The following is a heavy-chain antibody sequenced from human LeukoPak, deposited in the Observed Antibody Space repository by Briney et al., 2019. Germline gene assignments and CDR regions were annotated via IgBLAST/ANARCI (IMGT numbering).Heavy chain of an antibody. J-gene: IGHJ4*02. V-gene: IGHV3-30*03. CDR3: ARDSYSSSWYYFDY. D-gene: IGHD6-13*01. CDR1: GFTFSSYG. CDR2: ISFDGSNH. Sequence: GGSLRLSCTASGFTFSSYGMHWVRQASGKGPEWLAVISFDGSNHYYADSVKGRFTISRDNSKNTLYLQMSSLRTEDTAVYYCARDSYSSSWYYFDYWGQGTLVTVSS.